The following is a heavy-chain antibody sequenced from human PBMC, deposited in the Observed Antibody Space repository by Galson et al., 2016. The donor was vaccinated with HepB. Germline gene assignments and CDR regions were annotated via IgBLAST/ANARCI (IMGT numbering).Heavy chain of an antibody. CDR2: ITSRSTAI. CDR3: AREGTGSSSFIYYYYGMDV. D-gene: IGHD6-13*01. CDR1: GFTLSSYS. J-gene: IGHJ6*02. V-gene: IGHV3-48*04. Sequence: SLRLSCAASGFTLSSYSINWVRQTPGKGLEWVSYITSRSTAIYYADSVKGRFTISRDNARNSLYLQMNSLRAEDTAVYYCAREGTGSSSFIYYYYGMDVWGQGTTVTVSS.